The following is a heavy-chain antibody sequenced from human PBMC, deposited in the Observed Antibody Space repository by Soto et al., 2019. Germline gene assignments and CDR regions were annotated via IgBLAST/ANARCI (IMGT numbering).Heavy chain of an antibody. Sequence: QLQLQQWGAGLLKPSETLSLTCAVYGGSFSGYYWSWIRQPPGKGLEWMGEINHSGSTNYNPSLKSRVIISVDTSKNQFSLKLSSVTAADTAVYYCARGSVGIDYGDYPLRYYYMDVRGKGTTVTVSS. J-gene: IGHJ6*03. V-gene: IGHV4-34*01. CDR2: INHSGST. CDR1: GGSFSGYY. D-gene: IGHD4-17*01. CDR3: ARGSVGIDYGDYPLRYYYMDV.